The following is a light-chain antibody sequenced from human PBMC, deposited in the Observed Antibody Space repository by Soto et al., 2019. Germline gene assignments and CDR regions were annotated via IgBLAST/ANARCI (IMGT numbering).Light chain of an antibody. V-gene: IGKV1-39*01. Sequence: DIQMTQSPSSLSASVGDRVTVTCRASQSIGRYLNWYQQKPGKAPKLLIYGVSSLQSGVPSRFSGSGSGTDFTLTITSLRPEDSATYYCQQSHNTPRTFGQGTKVEIK. CDR1: QSIGRY. CDR2: GVS. CDR3: QQSHNTPRT. J-gene: IGKJ2*01.